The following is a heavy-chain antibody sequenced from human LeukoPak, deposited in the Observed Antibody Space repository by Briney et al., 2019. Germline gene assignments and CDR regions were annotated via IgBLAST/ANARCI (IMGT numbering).Heavy chain of an antibody. CDR2: INHSGST. CDR3: ARALGYCTSTSCLKYNYYGMDV. CDR1: GGSFSGYY. J-gene: IGHJ6*02. Sequence: SETLSLTCAVYGGSFSGYYWSWIRQPPGKGLEWLGEINHSGSTNYNPSLKSRVTISVDTSKNQFSLKLSSVTAADTAVYYCARALGYCTSTSCLKYNYYGMDVWGQGTTVTVSS. D-gene: IGHD2-2*01. V-gene: IGHV4-34*01.